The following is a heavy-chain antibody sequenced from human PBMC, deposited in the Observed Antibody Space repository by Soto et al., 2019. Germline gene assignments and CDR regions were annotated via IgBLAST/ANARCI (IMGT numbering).Heavy chain of an antibody. CDR3: ARAVTGLYGMDV. CDR2: ISYSGST. Sequence: QVQLQESDPGLVKPSQTLSLTCNISGGSINSGGYFWSRIRQHPGKSLEWIGYISYSGSTYYNPSLRSRVSISIDMSKSLFSPNLNSVTAADSAVYLCARAVTGLYGMDVWGQGTTVTVSS. D-gene: IGHD3-10*01. CDR1: GGSINSGGYF. J-gene: IGHJ6*02. V-gene: IGHV4-31*03.